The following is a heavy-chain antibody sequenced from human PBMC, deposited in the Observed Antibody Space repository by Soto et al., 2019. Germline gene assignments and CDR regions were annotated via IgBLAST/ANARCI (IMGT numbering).Heavy chain of an antibody. D-gene: IGHD4-17*01. Sequence: QVQLVQSVAEVKKPGSSVKVSCKASGGTFSTYSISWVRQAPGQGLEWMGGIIPVFGAANYAQTFQGRVKITADESTSPAYMDLGSLRSEDTAVYYCAIEGYGDYGNPFDYWGQGTLFTFSS. CDR3: AIEGYGDYGNPFDY. CDR1: GGTFSTYS. J-gene: IGHJ4*02. CDR2: IIPVFGAA. V-gene: IGHV1-69*01.